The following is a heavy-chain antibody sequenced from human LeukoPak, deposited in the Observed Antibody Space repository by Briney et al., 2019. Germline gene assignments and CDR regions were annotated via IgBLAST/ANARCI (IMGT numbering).Heavy chain of an antibody. J-gene: IGHJ3*02. D-gene: IGHD2-2*02. CDR2: ISGSGSAM. V-gene: IGHV3-48*01. CDR3: MRAVPAAILGAFDI. CDR1: GFTFSSYS. Sequence: GGSLRLSCAASGFTFSSYSMNWVRRAPGKGLEWVSYISGSGSAMYYADSVKGRFTISRDNAKNSLYLQMNSLRAEDTAVYYCMRAVPAAILGAFDIWGQGTMVTVSS.